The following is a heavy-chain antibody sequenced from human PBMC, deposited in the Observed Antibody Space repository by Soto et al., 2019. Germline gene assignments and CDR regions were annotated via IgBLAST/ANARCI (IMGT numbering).Heavy chain of an antibody. Sequence: SGTLSLTCAVPGGSITSSNWWSWVRQPPGKGLEWIVEIYHSGSTNYNPSLKSRVTISVDKSKNQFSLKLSSVTAADTAVYYCARLGGHCSSSSCFGFYVMDVWGPGTTVP. V-gene: IGHV4-4*02. CDR2: IYHSGST. D-gene: IGHD2-2*01. CDR1: GGSITSSNW. J-gene: IGHJ6*01. CDR3: ARLGGHCSSSSCFGFYVMDV.